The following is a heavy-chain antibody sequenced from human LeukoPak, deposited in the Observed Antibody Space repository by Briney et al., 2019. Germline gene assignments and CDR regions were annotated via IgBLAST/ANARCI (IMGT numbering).Heavy chain of an antibody. V-gene: IGHV4-59*12. J-gene: IGHJ4*02. D-gene: IGHD2-8*01. CDR3: ARRYCTNAVCSLGPTQA. CDR1: GGSISSYY. CDR2: IYYSGST. Sequence: SETLSLTCTVSGGSISSYYWSWIRQPPGKGLEWIGYIYYSGSTYYNPSLKSRVTISVDTSKNQFSLKLSSVTAADTAVYYCARRYCTNAVCSLGPTQAWGQGTLVTVSS.